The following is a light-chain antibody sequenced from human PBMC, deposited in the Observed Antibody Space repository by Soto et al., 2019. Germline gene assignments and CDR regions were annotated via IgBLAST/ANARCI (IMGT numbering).Light chain of an antibody. Sequence: TPLTQSPSSLSASVGDRVTITCQASQHISDYLNWYQHKPGKAPKLLIYSASTLQSGVPSRFSGSGSGTDFPLTITSLQPEDFGTYYCHQTYSTPQTFGQGTKVDIK. CDR2: SAS. CDR3: HQTYSTPQT. V-gene: IGKV1-39*01. J-gene: IGKJ1*01. CDR1: QHISDY.